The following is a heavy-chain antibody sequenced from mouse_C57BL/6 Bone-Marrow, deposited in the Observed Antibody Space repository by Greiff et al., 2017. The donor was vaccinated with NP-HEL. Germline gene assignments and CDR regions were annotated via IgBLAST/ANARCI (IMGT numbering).Heavy chain of an antibody. D-gene: IGHD2-10*02. CDR2: ISDGGSYT. J-gene: IGHJ4*01. V-gene: IGHV5-4*01. CDR3: ARDPSIYAMDY. CDR1: GFTFSSYA. Sequence: EVKLVESGGGLVKPGGSLKLSCAASGFTFSSYAMSWVRQTPEKRLEWVATISDGGSYTYYPDNVKGRFTISRDNAKNNLYLQMSHLKSEDTAMYYCARDPSIYAMDYWGQGTSVTVSS.